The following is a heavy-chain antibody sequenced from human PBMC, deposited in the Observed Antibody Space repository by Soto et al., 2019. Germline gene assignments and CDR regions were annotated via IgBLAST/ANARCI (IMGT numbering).Heavy chain of an antibody. CDR3: ARDQGGYGNYYSYYMDV. CDR1: GGTFSSYT. V-gene: IGHV1-69*08. Sequence: QVQLVQSGAEVKKPGSSVKVSCKASGGTFSSYTISWVRQAPGQGLEWMGRIIPILGIANYAQKFQGRVTITADKSTSTAYMELSSLRSEDTAVYYCARDQGGYGNYYSYYMDVWGKGTTVTVSS. J-gene: IGHJ6*03. CDR2: IIPILGIA. D-gene: IGHD5-12*01.